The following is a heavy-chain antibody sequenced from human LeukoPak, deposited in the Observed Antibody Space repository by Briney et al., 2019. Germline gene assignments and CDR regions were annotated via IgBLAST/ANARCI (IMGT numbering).Heavy chain of an antibody. J-gene: IGHJ4*02. D-gene: IGHD2-15*01. CDR3: ARGYCSGGSCYFQGPSFDY. CDR1: GFTFSSYG. Sequence: GGSLRLSCAASGFTFSSYGMHWVRQAPGKGLEWVAFIRYDGSNKYYADSVKGRFTISRDNSKNTLYLQMNSLRAEDTAVYYCARGYCSGGSCYFQGPSFDYWGQGTLVTVSS. CDR2: IRYDGSNK. V-gene: IGHV3-30*02.